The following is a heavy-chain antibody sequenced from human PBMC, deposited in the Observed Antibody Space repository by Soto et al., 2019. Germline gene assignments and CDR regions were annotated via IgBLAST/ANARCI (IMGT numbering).Heavy chain of an antibody. CDR1: GFIVSSTY. CDR2: IYSGGTT. V-gene: IGHV3-66*01. J-gene: IGHJ4*02. CDR3: AKEKEGWQLVPDH. D-gene: IGHD6-13*01. Sequence: EVQLVESGGGLVQPGGSLRLSCAASGFIVSSTYMSWVRQAPGKGLEWVSVIYSGGTTYYADSVKGRFTISRDTSKNTLYLQMNSLRVEDTAIYYCAKEKEGWQLVPDHWGQGIPVTVSP.